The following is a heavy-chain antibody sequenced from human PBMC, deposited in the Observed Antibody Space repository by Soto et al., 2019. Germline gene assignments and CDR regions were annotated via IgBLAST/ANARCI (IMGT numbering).Heavy chain of an antibody. D-gene: IGHD3-22*01. CDR3: ARLGGYYQALDT. Sequence: QVQLQESGGGLVKPSETLSLTCTVSGGSISPYYWSWIRQSPGKGLEWIGYIYYTGTTRYNPSLKSRVTILVDTSKNQFSLKLSSVTAADTAVYYCARLGGYYQALDTWGQGALVTVSS. V-gene: IGHV4-59*08. J-gene: IGHJ5*02. CDR2: IYYTGTT. CDR1: GGSISPYY.